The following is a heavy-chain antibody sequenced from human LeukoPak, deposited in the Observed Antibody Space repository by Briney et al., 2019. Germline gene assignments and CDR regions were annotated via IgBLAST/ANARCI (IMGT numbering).Heavy chain of an antibody. J-gene: IGHJ3*02. CDR2: ISGSGGST. Sequence: PGGSLRLSCTASGVSFNKYAMMWVRPTPGKGLEWVAGISGSGGSTYYADSAKGRFTISRDNFKNTLYVQMNSLRAEDTAVYYCVKGRAPSIAEAGTYAFDIWGQGTSVTVSS. CDR3: VKGRAPSIAEAGTYAFDI. D-gene: IGHD6-13*01. CDR1: GVSFNKYA. V-gene: IGHV3-23*01.